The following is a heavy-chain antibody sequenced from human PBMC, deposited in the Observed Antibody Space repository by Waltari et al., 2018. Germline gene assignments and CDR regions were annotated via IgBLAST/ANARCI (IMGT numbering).Heavy chain of an antibody. J-gene: IGHJ6*02. CDR1: GFTFSGYG. CDR2: QRYEGSNK. CDR3: ARDSDPSVWVPNGMDV. D-gene: IGHD2-8*01. Sequence: QVQLVESGGGVVQPGRSLSLSCAASGFTFSGYGMHWVRRAPGKGLEWVGGQRYEGSNKYYADSVKGRFTISRDNSKNTLYLQMNSLRAEDTAVYYCARDSDPSVWVPNGMDVWGQGTTVTVSS. V-gene: IGHV3-33*01.